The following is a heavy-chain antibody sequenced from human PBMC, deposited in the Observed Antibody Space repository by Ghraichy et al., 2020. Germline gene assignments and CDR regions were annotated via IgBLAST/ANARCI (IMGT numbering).Heavy chain of an antibody. CDR3: AKDQGSSWGLDY. D-gene: IGHD6-13*01. CDR1: GFTFSSYG. Sequence: GGSLRLSCAASGFTFSSYGMHWVRQAPGKGLEWVAVISYDGSNKYYADSVKGRFTISRDNSKNTLYLQMNSLRAEDTAVYYCAKDQGSSWGLDYWGQGTLVTVSS. J-gene: IGHJ4*02. CDR2: ISYDGSNK. V-gene: IGHV3-30*18.